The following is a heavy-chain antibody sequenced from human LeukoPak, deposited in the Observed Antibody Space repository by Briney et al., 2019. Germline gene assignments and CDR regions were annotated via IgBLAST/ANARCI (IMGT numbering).Heavy chain of an antibody. CDR1: GGSFSGYY. CDR2: INHSGST. Sequence: ETLSLTCAVYGGSFSGYYWSWIRQPPGKGLEWIGEINHSGSTNYNPSLTSRGTISVDTSKNQFSLKLSSVTAAGTAVYYCASYCSGGSCYSYGYYGMDVWGKGTTVTVSS. CDR3: ASYCSGGSCYSYGYYGMDV. J-gene: IGHJ6*04. D-gene: IGHD2-15*01. V-gene: IGHV4-34*01.